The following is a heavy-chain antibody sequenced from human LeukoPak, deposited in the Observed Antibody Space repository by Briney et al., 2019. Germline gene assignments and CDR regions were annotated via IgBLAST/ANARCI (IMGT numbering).Heavy chain of an antibody. D-gene: IGHD6-19*01. CDR1: GFTFSSYA. V-gene: IGHV3-7*01. CDR2: IKQDGSEK. CDR3: ASFSEELWLPGVDY. Sequence: GGSLRLSCAASGFTFSSYAMSWVRQAPGKGLEWVANIKQDGSEKYYADSVKGRFTVSRDNAKNSVFLQMNNLRAEDTAVYYCASFSEELWLPGVDYWGQGTLVTVSS. J-gene: IGHJ4*02.